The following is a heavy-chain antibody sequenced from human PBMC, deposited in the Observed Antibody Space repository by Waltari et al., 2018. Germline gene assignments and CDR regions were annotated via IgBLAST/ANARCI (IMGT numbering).Heavy chain of an antibody. CDR1: GGSISSHY. V-gene: IGHV4-59*11. Sequence: QVQLQESGPGLVKPSETLSLTCTVSGGSISSHYWSWIRQPPGKGLEWIGYISYSGRTNSNPPPKSRVTIAGDTSKNQFSLKLSAVTAADTAVYYCAWGAYSSVRGYGMDVWGQGTTVTVSS. CDR3: AWGAYSSVRGYGMDV. J-gene: IGHJ6*02. CDR2: ISYSGRT. D-gene: IGHD6-25*01.